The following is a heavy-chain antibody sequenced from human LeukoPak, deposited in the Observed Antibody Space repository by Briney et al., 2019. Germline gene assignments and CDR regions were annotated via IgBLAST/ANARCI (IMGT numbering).Heavy chain of an antibody. V-gene: IGHV4-34*01. Sequence: SETLSLTCAVYGGSFSGYYWSWIRQPPGKGLEWIGEINHSGSTNYNPSLKGRVTISLDTSKNQVSLTLTSVTAADTAVYYCARHPFSSPFDHWGQGTLVAVSS. CDR1: GGSFSGYY. CDR3: ARHPFSSPFDH. CDR2: INHSGST. J-gene: IGHJ4*02. D-gene: IGHD2/OR15-2a*01.